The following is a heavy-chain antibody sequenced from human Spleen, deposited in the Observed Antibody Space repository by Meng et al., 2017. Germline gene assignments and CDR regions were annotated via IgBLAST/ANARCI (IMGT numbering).Heavy chain of an antibody. CDR1: GFTFSSYW. J-gene: IGHJ4*02. Sequence: GESLKISCAASGFTFSSYWMSWVRQAPGKGLEWVSAISASDDSSGYRTYYADSVKGRFTISRDNSKNTLYVQMNSLRAEDTAVYYCARDEHDSSGYYWDYWGQGTLVTVSS. D-gene: IGHD3-22*01. CDR3: ARDEHDSSGYYWDY. CDR2: ISASDDSSGYRT. V-gene: IGHV3-23*01.